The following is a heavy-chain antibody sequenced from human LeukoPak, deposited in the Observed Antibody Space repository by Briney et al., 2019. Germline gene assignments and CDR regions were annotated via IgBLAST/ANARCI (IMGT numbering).Heavy chain of an antibody. CDR3: ASTAYILRYFDWLHPRPFDY. CDR2: IIPIFGTA. CDR1: GGTFSSYA. Sequence: SVKVSCKASGGTFSSYAISWVRQAPGQGLEWMGGIIPIFGTANYAQKFQGRVTIATDESTSTAYMELSSLRSEDTAVYYCASTAYILRYFDWLHPRPFDYWGQGTLVTVSS. D-gene: IGHD3-9*01. J-gene: IGHJ4*02. V-gene: IGHV1-69*05.